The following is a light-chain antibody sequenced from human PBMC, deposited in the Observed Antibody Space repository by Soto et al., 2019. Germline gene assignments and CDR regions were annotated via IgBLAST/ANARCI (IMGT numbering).Light chain of an antibody. CDR2: DVA. Sequence: QSALTQPRSVSGSPGQSVTISCTGTGNDVGAYNYVSWYQQHPGRPPKLMIYDVARWPSGVPDRFSGSKSDKTASLSISGLQTEDEAVYFCCSFAGPSSIFDGGTQLTVL. CDR3: CSFAGPSSI. J-gene: IGLJ2*01. CDR1: GNDVGAYNY. V-gene: IGLV2-11*01.